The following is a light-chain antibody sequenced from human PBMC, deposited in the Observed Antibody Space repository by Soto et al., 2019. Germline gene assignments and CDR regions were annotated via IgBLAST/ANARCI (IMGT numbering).Light chain of an antibody. CDR1: QSVNSN. CDR2: VAS. Sequence: EIVMTQSPVTLSVSPGERATLSCRASQSVNSNLAWYQHKPGQAPRLLIYVASTRATGIPARFNGSGSGTDFTLTISSLQSEDFAVYYCQQYNNWPWTFGQGTKVEIK. J-gene: IGKJ1*01. V-gene: IGKV3-15*01. CDR3: QQYNNWPWT.